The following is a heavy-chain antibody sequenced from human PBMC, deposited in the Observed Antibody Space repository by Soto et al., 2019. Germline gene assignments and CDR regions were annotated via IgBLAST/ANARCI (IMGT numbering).Heavy chain of an antibody. Sequence: QVQLQESGPGLVKPSETLSLTCTVSGGPLSSYYWSWIRQPPGKGLEWIGYIYYSGSTNYNPSLESRVAISVDTSRNQFSLKLTSVTAADTAVYYCARDRGDYGDSPYYYCYMDVWGKGTTVTVSS. J-gene: IGHJ6*03. D-gene: IGHD4-17*01. V-gene: IGHV4-59*01. CDR3: ARDRGDYGDSPYYYCYMDV. CDR2: IYYSGST. CDR1: GGPLSSYY.